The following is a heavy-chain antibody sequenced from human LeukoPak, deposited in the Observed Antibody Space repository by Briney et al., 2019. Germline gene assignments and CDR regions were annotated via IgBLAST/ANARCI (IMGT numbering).Heavy chain of an antibody. Sequence: SETLSLTCTVSGGSISSYYWNWIRQPPGKGLEWIGYIYYSGSTNYNPSLKSRVTTSVDTSKNQFSLKLSSVTAADTAVYYCARARLGYYDRSGLDYWGQGTLVTVSS. D-gene: IGHD3-22*01. CDR2: IYYSGST. V-gene: IGHV4-59*01. J-gene: IGHJ4*02. CDR1: GGSISSYY. CDR3: ARARLGYYDRSGLDY.